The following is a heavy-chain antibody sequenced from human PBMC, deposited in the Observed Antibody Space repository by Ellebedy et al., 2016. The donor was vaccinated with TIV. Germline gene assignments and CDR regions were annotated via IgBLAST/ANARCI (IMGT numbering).Heavy chain of an antibody. Sequence: GESLKISCAASGFTFSTYAMSWVRQAPGKGLEWVSAISESASSTFSADSVKGRFTISRDNSKTTLFLQLNRLRAEDTAVYYCAKEQRYYGSGSYSYFDYWGQGTLVTVSS. CDR2: ISESASST. J-gene: IGHJ4*02. CDR3: AKEQRYYGSGSYSYFDY. CDR1: GFTFSTYA. V-gene: IGHV3-23*01. D-gene: IGHD3-10*01.